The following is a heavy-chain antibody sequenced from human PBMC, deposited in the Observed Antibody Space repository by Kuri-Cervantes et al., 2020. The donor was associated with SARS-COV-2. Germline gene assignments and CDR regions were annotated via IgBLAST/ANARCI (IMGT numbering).Heavy chain of an antibody. CDR3: AKDLTIAVAGFNWYFDL. CDR1: GFTFSSYA. J-gene: IGHJ2*01. Sequence: GESLKISCAASGFTFSSYAMSWVRQAPGKGLEWVSAISGSGGSTYYADSVKGRFTISRDNSKNTLYLQMNSLRAEDTAVYYCAKDLTIAVAGFNWYFDLWGRGTLVTVSS. CDR2: ISGSGGST. V-gene: IGHV3-23*01. D-gene: IGHD6-19*01.